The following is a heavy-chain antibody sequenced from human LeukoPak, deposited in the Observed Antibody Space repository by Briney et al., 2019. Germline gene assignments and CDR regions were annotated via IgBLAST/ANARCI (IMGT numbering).Heavy chain of an antibody. CDR1: GYTFTSYG. CDR3: ARQYYYDSSGSYYFDY. Sequence: GASVKVSCKASGYTFTSYGISWVRQAPGQGLEWMGWINPNRGGTYYAQKFQGRVTMTRDTSISTAYMELSRLRSDDTAVYYCARQYYYDSSGSYYFDYWGQGTLVTVSS. D-gene: IGHD3-22*01. V-gene: IGHV1-2*02. CDR2: INPNRGGT. J-gene: IGHJ4*02.